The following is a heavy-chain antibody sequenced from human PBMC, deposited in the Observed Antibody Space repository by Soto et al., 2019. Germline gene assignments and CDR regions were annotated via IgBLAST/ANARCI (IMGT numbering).Heavy chain of an antibody. Sequence: ASVKVSCKASGFTFTSSAVQWVRQARGQRLEWIGWIVVGSGNTNYAQKFQERVTITRDMSTSTAYMELSSLRSEDTAVYYCAEASVNYYGSGTDIWGQGTMVTVSS. V-gene: IGHV1-58*01. J-gene: IGHJ3*02. CDR1: GFTFTSSA. CDR2: IVVGSGNT. CDR3: AEASVNYYGSGTDI. D-gene: IGHD3-10*01.